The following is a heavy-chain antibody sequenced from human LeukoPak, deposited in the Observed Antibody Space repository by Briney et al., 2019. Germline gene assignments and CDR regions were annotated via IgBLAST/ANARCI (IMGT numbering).Heavy chain of an antibody. J-gene: IGHJ4*02. Sequence: GGSLRLSCAASGFTFSDYYMSWVRQAPGKGLEWVSYIRSIGSIIYSADSVKGRFTISREDAKSSLYLRMKSLRAEDTAVYFCARWRRGLGLWGQGTLVTVSS. CDR3: ARWRRGLGL. CDR1: GFTFSDYY. V-gene: IGHV3-11*01. D-gene: IGHD3-16*01. CDR2: IRSIGSII.